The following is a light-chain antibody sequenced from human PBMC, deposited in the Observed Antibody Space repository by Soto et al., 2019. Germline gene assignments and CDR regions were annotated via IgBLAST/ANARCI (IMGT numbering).Light chain of an antibody. CDR2: KAS. J-gene: IGKJ1*01. V-gene: IGKV1-5*03. CDR3: QEYSSYWT. CDR1: QSISSW. Sequence: DLQMTQSPSTLSASVGDRGTITCRASQSISSWLAWYQQKPGKAPKLLIFKASSLESGVPSRFSGSGSGTDFTLTISSLQPDDFATYYCQEYSSYWTFGQGTKVEIK.